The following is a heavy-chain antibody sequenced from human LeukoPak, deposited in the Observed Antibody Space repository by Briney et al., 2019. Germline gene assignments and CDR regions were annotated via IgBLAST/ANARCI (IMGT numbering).Heavy chain of an antibody. Sequence: PSETLSLTCTVSGGSISSSSYYWGWIRQPPGKGLEWIGSIYYSGSTYYNPSLKSRVTISVDTSKNQFSLKLSSVTAADTAVYYCARGVNYPYYMDVWGKGTTVTVSS. CDR3: ARGVNYPYYMDV. V-gene: IGHV4-39*07. D-gene: IGHD5-24*01. CDR2: IYYSGST. J-gene: IGHJ6*03. CDR1: GGSISSSSYY.